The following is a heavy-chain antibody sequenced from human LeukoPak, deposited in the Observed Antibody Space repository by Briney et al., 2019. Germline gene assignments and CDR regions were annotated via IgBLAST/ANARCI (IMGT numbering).Heavy chain of an antibody. J-gene: IGHJ4*02. V-gene: IGHV5-10-1*01. CDR2: IDPSDSYT. CDR3: ARHTYYYGSGSYYIAIDY. D-gene: IGHD3-10*01. Sequence: GESLKISCKGSGYSFTSYWISWVRQMPGKGLEWMGRIDPSDSYTNYNPSFQGHVTISADKSISTAYLQWSSLKASDTAMYYCARHTYYYGSGSYYIAIDYWGQGTLVTVSS. CDR1: GYSFTSYW.